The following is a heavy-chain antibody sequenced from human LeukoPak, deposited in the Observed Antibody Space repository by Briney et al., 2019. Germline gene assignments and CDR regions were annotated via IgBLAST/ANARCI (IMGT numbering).Heavy chain of an antibody. D-gene: IGHD4/OR15-4a*01. Sequence: SETLSLTCPVYGGSISSSSYYWGWIRQPPGKGLEWIGSIYYSGSTYYNPSLKSRVTISVDTSKNQFSLKLSSVTAADTAVYYCARHSSDDYSTKPFHYGMDVWGQGTTVTVSS. CDR3: ARHSSDDYSTKPFHYGMDV. V-gene: IGHV4-39*01. J-gene: IGHJ6*02. CDR2: IYYSGST. CDR1: GGSISSSSYY.